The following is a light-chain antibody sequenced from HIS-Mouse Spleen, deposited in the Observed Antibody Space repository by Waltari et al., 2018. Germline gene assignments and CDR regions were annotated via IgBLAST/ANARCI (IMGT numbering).Light chain of an antibody. CDR3: GTWDSSLSAVV. CDR1: SSNIGNNY. Sequence: QSVLTQPPSVSAAPGQKVTIPCSGSSSNIGNNYVPWYQQLTGTAHKLLIYDNNKRPSGIPDRFSGSKSGTSATLGITGLQTGDEADYYCGTWDSSLSAVVFGGGTKLTVL. V-gene: IGLV1-51*01. CDR2: DNN. J-gene: IGLJ2*01.